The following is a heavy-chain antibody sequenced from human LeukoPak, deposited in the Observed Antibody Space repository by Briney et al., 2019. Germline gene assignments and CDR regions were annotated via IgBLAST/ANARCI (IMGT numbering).Heavy chain of an antibody. CDR2: INPNSGGT. J-gene: IGHJ4*02. V-gene: IGHV1-2*06. Sequence: GASVKVSCKASGYTFTGYYMHWVRQAPGQGLEWMGRINPNSGGTNYAQKFQGRVTMTRDTSISTAYMELSRLRSDDTAVYYCARAMYYYDSSGYYPTLGYWGQGTLVTVSS. CDR3: ARAMYYYDSSGYYPTLGY. D-gene: IGHD3-22*01. CDR1: GYTFTGYY.